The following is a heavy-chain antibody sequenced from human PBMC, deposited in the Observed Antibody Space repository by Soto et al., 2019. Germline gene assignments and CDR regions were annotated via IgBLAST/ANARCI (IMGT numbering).Heavy chain of an antibody. Sequence: ASVKVSCKASGYTFTGYSMHWVRQAPGQGLEWMGWINPNSGGTNYAQKFQGWVTMTRDTSISTAYMELSRLRSDDTAVYYCARERSSSWYDYWGQGTLVTVSS. CDR1: GYTFTGYS. CDR2: INPNSGGT. J-gene: IGHJ4*02. CDR3: ARERSSSWYDY. V-gene: IGHV1-2*04. D-gene: IGHD6-13*01.